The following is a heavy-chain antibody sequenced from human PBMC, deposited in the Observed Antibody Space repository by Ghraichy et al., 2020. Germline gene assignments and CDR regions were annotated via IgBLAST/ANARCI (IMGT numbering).Heavy chain of an antibody. Sequence: GGSLRLSCAASGFTFGDFYMTWIRQAPGKGLEWVSYISGSGTTIYYADSLKGRFTISRDNAKNSLYLQMNSLRDEDTAVYYCARLMTMSLLPNYWGQGTLVTVSS. J-gene: IGHJ4*02. CDR3: ARLMTMSLLPNY. CDR2: ISGSGTTI. CDR1: GFTFGDFY. D-gene: IGHD4/OR15-4a*01. V-gene: IGHV3-11*01.